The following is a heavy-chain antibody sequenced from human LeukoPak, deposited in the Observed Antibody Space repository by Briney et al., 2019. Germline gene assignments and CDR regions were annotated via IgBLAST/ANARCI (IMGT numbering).Heavy chain of an antibody. Sequence: ASVKVSCKASGYTFTSYGISWVRQAPGQGLEWMGWISAYNGNTNYAQKLQGRVTMTTDTSTSTAYMELSSLRSEDTAVYYCARAPMSIAVAAYFDYWGQGTLVTVSS. V-gene: IGHV1-18*01. CDR3: ARAPMSIAVAAYFDY. CDR2: ISAYNGNT. D-gene: IGHD6-19*01. J-gene: IGHJ4*02. CDR1: GYTFTSYG.